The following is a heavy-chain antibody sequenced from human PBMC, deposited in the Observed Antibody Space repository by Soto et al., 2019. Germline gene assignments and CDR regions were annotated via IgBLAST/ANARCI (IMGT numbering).Heavy chain of an antibody. CDR2: IKSRTDGGTT. CDR3: STRSYSGSRAYGLTSFDL. V-gene: IGHV3-15*01. D-gene: IGHD1-26*01. CDR1: GFTFSNAW. Sequence: EVQLVESGGGLVKAGESLRVSCAASGFTFSNAWMSWVRQAPGRGLEWVGRIKSRTDGGTTDFAAPLKGRFIISRDDSKDTLYLQMNSLKAEDTAVYYCSTRSYSGSRAYGLTSFDLWGRGTLVTVSS. J-gene: IGHJ2*01.